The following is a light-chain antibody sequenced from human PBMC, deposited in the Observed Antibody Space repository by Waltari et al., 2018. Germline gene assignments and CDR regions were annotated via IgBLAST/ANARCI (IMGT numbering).Light chain of an antibody. CDR2: GAS. V-gene: IGKV1-6*01. CDR3: LQDYMYPRA. J-gene: IGKJ4*02. CDR1: QGIRRD. Sequence: AIQITQSPSSLSVSVGDRVTLTCRASQGIRRDLGWYQEGPGQAPKLLIHGASILQSGGPVRFRGSGAGTEFTLTISSLQPEDSATYYCLQDYMYPRAFGRGTRVEI.